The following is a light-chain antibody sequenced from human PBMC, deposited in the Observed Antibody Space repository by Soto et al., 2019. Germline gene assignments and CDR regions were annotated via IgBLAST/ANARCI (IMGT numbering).Light chain of an antibody. V-gene: IGKV3-15*01. CDR3: QQYNDWPPLT. Sequence: IGRTQAPVTVSVSPGERATLSCRASQSVNSNLAWYQQKPGQAPRLLVYGATTRATGIPARFSGSGSGTEFTLTISSLQSEDFAVYYCQQYNDWPPLTFGGGTQVDIK. CDR2: GAT. J-gene: IGKJ4*01. CDR1: QSVNSN.